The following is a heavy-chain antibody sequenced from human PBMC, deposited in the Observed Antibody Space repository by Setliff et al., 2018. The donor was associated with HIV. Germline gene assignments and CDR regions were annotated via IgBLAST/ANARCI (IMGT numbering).Heavy chain of an antibody. Sequence: ASLKVSCKSSGYNFDFHYVHWVRQAPGQGFEWLGVINPTAGSTTLEQKFQDRVAMTADTSTNTVYMELRSLRSDDTAVYYCARYALCSDDCSDEGADIWGQGTLVTVSS. CDR1: GYNFDFHY. D-gene: IGHD2-21*01. CDR2: INPTAGST. J-gene: IGHJ4*02. V-gene: IGHV1-46*02. CDR3: ARYALCSDDCSDEGADI.